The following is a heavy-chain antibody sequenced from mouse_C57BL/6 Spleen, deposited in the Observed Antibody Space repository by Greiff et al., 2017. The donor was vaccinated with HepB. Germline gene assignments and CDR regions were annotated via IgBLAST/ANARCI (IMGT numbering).Heavy chain of an antibody. CDR2: INYDGSST. CDR1: GFTFSDYY. CDR3: ARARYYYGSSIFDY. D-gene: IGHD1-1*01. Sequence: EVKLVESEGGLVQPGSSMKLSCTASGFTFSDYYMAWVRQVPEKGLEWVANINYDGSSTYYLDSLKSRFIISRDNAKNILYLQMSSLKSEDTATYYCARARYYYGSSIFDYWGQGTTLTVSS. J-gene: IGHJ2*01. V-gene: IGHV5-16*01.